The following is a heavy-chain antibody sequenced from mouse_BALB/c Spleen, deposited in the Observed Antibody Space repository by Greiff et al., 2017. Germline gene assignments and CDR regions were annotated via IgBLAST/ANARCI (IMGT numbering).Heavy chain of an antibody. CDR2: IDPYNGGT. Sequence: VQLQQSGPELGKPGASVKISCKASGYSFTGYNMYWVKQSHRKSLEWIGYIDPYNGGTSYNQKSKGKATLTVDKSSSTAYMHLNSLTSEDSAIYYCARGGNYKNAMDYWGQGTSVTVS. CDR3: ARGGNYKNAMDY. D-gene: IGHD2-1*01. CDR1: GYSFTGYN. V-gene: IGHV1S135*01. J-gene: IGHJ4*01.